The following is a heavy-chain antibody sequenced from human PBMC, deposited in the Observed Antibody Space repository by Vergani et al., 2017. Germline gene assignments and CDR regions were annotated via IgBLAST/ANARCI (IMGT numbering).Heavy chain of an antibody. J-gene: IGHJ5*02. CDR3: ARGRRYGGWFDP. V-gene: IGHV1-2*02. D-gene: IGHD4-17*01. CDR1: GYTITDYY. CDR2: INPNSGGT. Sequence: QVHLVQSGSEVKKPGASVKVSCKASGYTITDYYIHWVRHAPGQRLEWMGWINPNSGGTEYAQKFQSRVTMTWDTSTTTAYVDLSSLRSDDTAVYYCARGRRYGGWFDPWGQGTLVTVSS.